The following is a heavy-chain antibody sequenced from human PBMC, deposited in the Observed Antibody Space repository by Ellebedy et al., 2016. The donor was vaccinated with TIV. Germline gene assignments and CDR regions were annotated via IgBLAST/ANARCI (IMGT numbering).Heavy chain of an antibody. Sequence: GESLKISCAASGFTFRSYWMHWVRQVPGKGLVWVSVINGDGTTANYADSVKGRFTISRDNAKNTVYLQMNSLRAEDSAVYYCARIYGGNSGSHWGQGTLVTVSS. CDR2: INGDGTTA. V-gene: IGHV3-74*01. CDR3: ARIYGGNSGSH. D-gene: IGHD4-23*01. J-gene: IGHJ4*02. CDR1: GFTFRSYW.